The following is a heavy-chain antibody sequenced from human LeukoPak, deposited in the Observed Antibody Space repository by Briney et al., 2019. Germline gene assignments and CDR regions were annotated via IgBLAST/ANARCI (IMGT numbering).Heavy chain of an antibody. CDR2: IYYSGST. Sequence: SETLSLTCTVSGGSISSYYWSWIRQPPGKGLEWIGYIYYSGSTYYNPSLKSRVTISVDTSKNQFSLKLSSVTAADTATYYCARQYCSSTSCHFDYWGQGTLVTVSS. D-gene: IGHD2-2*01. V-gene: IGHV4-59*08. J-gene: IGHJ4*02. CDR3: ARQYCSSTSCHFDY. CDR1: GGSISSYY.